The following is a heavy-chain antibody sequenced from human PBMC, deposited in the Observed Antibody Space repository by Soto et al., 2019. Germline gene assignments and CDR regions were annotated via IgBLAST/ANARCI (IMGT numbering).Heavy chain of an antibody. V-gene: IGHV4-59*01. Sequence: SETLSLTCTVSGGSISSYYWSWIRQPPGKGLEWIGYIYYSGSTNYNPSLKSRVTISVDTSKNQSSLKLSSVTAADTAVYYCARDKITMVRGVIPTRPYYYYMDVWGKGTTVTVSS. J-gene: IGHJ6*03. CDR2: IYYSGST. CDR1: GGSISSYY. CDR3: ARDKITMVRGVIPTRPYYYYMDV. D-gene: IGHD3-10*01.